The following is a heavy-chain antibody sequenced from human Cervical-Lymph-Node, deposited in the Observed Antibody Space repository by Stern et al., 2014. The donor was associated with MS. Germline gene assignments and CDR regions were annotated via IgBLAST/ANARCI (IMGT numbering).Heavy chain of an antibody. J-gene: IGHJ6*02. CDR3: ARTNWEGHYYYYYGMDV. V-gene: IGHV7-4-1*02. CDR1: GYTFTSYA. D-gene: IGHD7-27*01. CDR2: INTNTGNP. Sequence: VQLVQSGSELKKPGASVKVSCKASGYTFTSYAMNWVRQAPGQGLEWMGWINTNTGNPTYAQGFTGRFVFSLYTSVSTAYLQISSLKAEDTAVYYCARTNWEGHYYYYYGMDVWGQGTTVTVSS.